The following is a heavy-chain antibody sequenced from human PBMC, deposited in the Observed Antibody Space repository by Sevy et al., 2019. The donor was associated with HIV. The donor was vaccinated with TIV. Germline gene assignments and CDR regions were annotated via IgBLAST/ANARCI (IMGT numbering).Heavy chain of an antibody. CDR1: GGSISSYY. Sequence: SETLSLTCTVSGGSISSYYWSWIRQPPGKGLGWIGYIYYSGSTNYNPSLKSRVTISVDTSKNQFSLKLSSVTAADTAVYYCARVNLYSGSYQTFDYWGQGTLVTVSS. D-gene: IGHD1-26*01. CDR3: ARVNLYSGSYQTFDY. CDR2: IYYSGST. J-gene: IGHJ4*02. V-gene: IGHV4-59*01.